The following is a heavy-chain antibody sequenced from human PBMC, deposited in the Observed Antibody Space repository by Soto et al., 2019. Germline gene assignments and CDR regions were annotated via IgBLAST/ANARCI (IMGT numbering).Heavy chain of an antibody. J-gene: IGHJ4*02. CDR1: GFTFSRYA. CDR2: ISGSVDST. D-gene: IGHD1-26*01. CDR3: ARRGSGSYYDC. V-gene: IGHV3-23*01. Sequence: EVQLLESGGGLVQPGGSLRLSCAASGFTFSRYAMRWVRQAPGKGLVWVSAISGSVDSTYYADSVKGRFNISRDNSKNTLYLQMNSLRAEDTAIYYMARRGSGSYYDCWGQGTLVTVSS.